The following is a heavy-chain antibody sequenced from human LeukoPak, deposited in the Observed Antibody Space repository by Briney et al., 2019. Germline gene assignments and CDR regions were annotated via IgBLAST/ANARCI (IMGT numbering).Heavy chain of an antibody. CDR3: ARDKDFWSGYRGDYYYYYMDV. Sequence: SQTLSLTCTVSGGSISSGSYYWSWIRQTAGKGLEGIGRIYTSGSTNYNPSLKSRVTTSVDTSKNQFSLKLSSVTAADTAVYYCARDKDFWSGYRGDYYYYYMDVWGKGTTVTVSS. V-gene: IGHV4-61*02. J-gene: IGHJ6*03. D-gene: IGHD3-3*01. CDR1: GGSISSGSYY. CDR2: IYTSGST.